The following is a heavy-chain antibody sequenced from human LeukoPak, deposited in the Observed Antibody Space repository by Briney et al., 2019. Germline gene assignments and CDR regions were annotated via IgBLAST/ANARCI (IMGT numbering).Heavy chain of an antibody. CDR1: GYSFTSYW. J-gene: IGHJ5*02. CDR2: IYPGKSDT. D-gene: IGHD1-26*01. Sequence: PGESLKTSCKGSGYSFTSYWTAWARQMPGKGLDWRGIIYPGKSDTTYTPPFQGQVTISADKSISTAYLQWSSLKASDTAMYYCARVGDWFDPWGQGTLVTVFS. V-gene: IGHV5-51*01. CDR3: ARVGDWFDP.